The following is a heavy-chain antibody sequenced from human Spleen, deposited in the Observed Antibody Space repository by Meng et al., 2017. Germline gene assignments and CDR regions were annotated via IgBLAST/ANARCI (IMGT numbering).Heavy chain of an antibody. CDR3: ARGRGFFDY. Sequence: LHQSGTGLWKLSQTLVPTWSIFGDSVSGNSAALNWIRQSPSRGLEWLGRTYYRSKWYNDYAESVKSRITINPDTSKNQFSLQLNSVTPEDTAVYYCARGRGFFDYWGQGTLFTVSS. V-gene: IGHV6-1*01. J-gene: IGHJ4*02. CDR2: TYYRSKWYN. CDR1: GDSVSGNSAA.